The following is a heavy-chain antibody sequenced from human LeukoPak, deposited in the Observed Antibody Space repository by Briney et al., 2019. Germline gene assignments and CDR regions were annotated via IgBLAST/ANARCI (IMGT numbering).Heavy chain of an antibody. Sequence: ASVKVSCKVSGYTLTELSMHWVRQAPGKGLEWMGGFDPEDGETIYAQKFQGRVTMTRDTSTSTVYMELSSLRSEDTAVYYCARARSGIAAAGTDYWGQGTLVTVSS. V-gene: IGHV1-24*01. CDR1: GYTLTELS. CDR3: ARARSGIAAAGTDY. J-gene: IGHJ4*02. CDR2: FDPEDGET. D-gene: IGHD6-13*01.